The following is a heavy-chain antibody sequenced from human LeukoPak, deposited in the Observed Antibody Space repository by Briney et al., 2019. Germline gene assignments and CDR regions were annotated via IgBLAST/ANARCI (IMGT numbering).Heavy chain of an antibody. J-gene: IGHJ3*02. CDR2: IYYSGST. D-gene: IGHD4-17*01. CDR1: GGSISSSSYY. V-gene: IGHV4-39*01. Sequence: AETLSLTCTVSGGSISSSSYYWGCIRQPPGKGLEWIGSIYYSGSTYYNPSLKSRVTISVDTSKNQFSLKLSSVTAADTAVYYCARHTADHGALDAFDIWGQGTMVTVSS. CDR3: ARHTADHGALDAFDI.